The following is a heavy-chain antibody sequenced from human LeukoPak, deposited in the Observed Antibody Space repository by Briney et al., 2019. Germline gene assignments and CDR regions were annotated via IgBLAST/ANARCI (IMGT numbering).Heavy chain of an antibody. CDR1: GGSISSSSYY. CDR2: LFYSGST. Sequence: ETVSLTCTVSGGSISSSSYYWGWIRQPPGKNLEWIGSLFYSGSTFYNPYNTSRNSRSVDTSNNQFSLRLSSVTAADTAVYYCARHGRATAMVVNWFDPWGQGTLVTVSS. CDR3: ARHGRATAMVVNWFDP. V-gene: IGHV4-39*01. J-gene: IGHJ5*02. D-gene: IGHD5-18*01.